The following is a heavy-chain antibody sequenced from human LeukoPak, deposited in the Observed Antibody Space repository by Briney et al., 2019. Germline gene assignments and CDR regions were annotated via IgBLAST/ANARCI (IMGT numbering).Heavy chain of an antibody. D-gene: IGHD3-22*01. CDR3: AKGATMIVVEVIFDY. J-gene: IGHJ4*02. Sequence: GGSLRLYCAASGFAFSSYGMHWDRQAPGKGLEWVAVISYDGSNKYYADSVKGRFTISRDNSKNTLYLQMNSLRAEDTAVYYCAKGATMIVVEVIFDYWGQGTLVTVSS. CDR2: ISYDGSNK. V-gene: IGHV3-30*18. CDR1: GFAFSSYG.